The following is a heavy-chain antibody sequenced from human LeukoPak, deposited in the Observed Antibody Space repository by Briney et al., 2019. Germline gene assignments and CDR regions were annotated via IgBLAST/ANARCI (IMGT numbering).Heavy chain of an antibody. D-gene: IGHD5-18*01. CDR1: GGSFNTYS. J-gene: IGHJ6*02. V-gene: IGHV1-69*06. Sequence: GASVKVSCKASGGSFNTYSISWVRQAPGQGLEWMGGIIPIFGTPNYAQEFQDRVTITADKSTSTAYMEVTSLRSEDTAVYYCASVDTAVITAPYYGLDVWGQGTTVIVSS. CDR3: ASVDTAVITAPYYGLDV. CDR2: IIPIFGTP.